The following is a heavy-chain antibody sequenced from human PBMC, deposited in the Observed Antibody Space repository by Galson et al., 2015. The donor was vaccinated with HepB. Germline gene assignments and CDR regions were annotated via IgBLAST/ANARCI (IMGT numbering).Heavy chain of an antibody. D-gene: IGHD6-19*01. CDR3: ASNVAVAGPDAFDI. J-gene: IGHJ3*02. CDR2: ISYDGSNK. CDR1: GFTFSSYG. Sequence: SLRLSCAASGFTFSSYGMHWVRQAPGKGLEWVAVISYDGSNKYYADSVKGRFTISRDNSKNTLYLQMNSLRAEDTAVYYCASNVAVAGPDAFDIWGQGTMVTVSS. V-gene: IGHV3-30*03.